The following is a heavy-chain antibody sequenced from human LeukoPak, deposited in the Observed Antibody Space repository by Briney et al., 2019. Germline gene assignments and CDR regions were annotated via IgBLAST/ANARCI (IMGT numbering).Heavy chain of an antibody. Sequence: ASVKVSCKASGYTFTGYYIHWVRQAPGQGLEWMGWINPISGGTNYAQKFQGRVTMTRDTSISTAYMELSRLRSDDTAVYYCARLGYCSGGNCYSGDGNAFDIWGQGTRVTVSS. V-gene: IGHV1-2*02. CDR2: INPISGGT. J-gene: IGHJ3*02. CDR3: ARLGYCSGGNCYSGDGNAFDI. D-gene: IGHD2-15*01. CDR1: GYTFTGYY.